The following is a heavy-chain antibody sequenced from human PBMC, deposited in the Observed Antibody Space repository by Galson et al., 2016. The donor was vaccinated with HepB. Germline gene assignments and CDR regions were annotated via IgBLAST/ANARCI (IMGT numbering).Heavy chain of an antibody. CDR2: INPSGGST. V-gene: IGHV1-46*01. CDR3: ARDWAPGAGDY. CDR1: GYTFTSYY. J-gene: IGHJ4*02. D-gene: IGHD6-19*01. Sequence: SVKVSCKASGYTFTSYYMHWVRQAPGQGLEWMGIINPSGGSTRYAQKFQGRVTVTRDTSTSTVYMELSSLISEDTAVCYCARDWAPGAGDYWGQGTLVTVSS.